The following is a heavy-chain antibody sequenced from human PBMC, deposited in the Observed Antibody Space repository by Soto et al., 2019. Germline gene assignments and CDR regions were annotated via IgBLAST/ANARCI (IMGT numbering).Heavy chain of an antibody. J-gene: IGHJ4*02. D-gene: IGHD3-16*02. Sequence: GGSLRLSCAASGFTFSSYEMNWVRQAPGKGLEWISYITSSGSTTYYADSVKGRFTISRDNAKNSLYLQMNSLRADDTAVYYCARGNSPVNVYWGQGTLVTVSS. CDR2: ITSSGSTT. CDR1: GFTFSSYE. CDR3: ARGNSPVNVY. V-gene: IGHV3-48*03.